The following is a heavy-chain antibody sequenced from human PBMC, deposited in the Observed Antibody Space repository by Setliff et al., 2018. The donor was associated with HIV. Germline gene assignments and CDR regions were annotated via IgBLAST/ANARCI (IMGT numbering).Heavy chain of an antibody. CDR2: IYYNGTT. CDR3: ARHRDGGTYPLDY. V-gene: IGHV4-39*01. CDR1: GGSISSTTYW. J-gene: IGHJ4*02. D-gene: IGHD1-26*01. Sequence: KPSETLSLTCSISGGSISSTTYWWGWIRQPPGKGLEWIGTIYYNGTTYYNPSLWGRVTISIDTSKNQFSLELSSVTAADTAVYYCARHRDGGTYPLDYWGQGTLVTVSS.